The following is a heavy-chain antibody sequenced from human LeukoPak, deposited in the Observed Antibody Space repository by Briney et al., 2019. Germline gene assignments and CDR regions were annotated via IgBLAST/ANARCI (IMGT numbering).Heavy chain of an antibody. Sequence: SSQTLSLTCTVSGGSISSGGHSWNWIRQPPGKGLEWLGYIYQSGSTFYNSALKSRVTISVDRSKNQFSLNLSSVTAADTAVYYCARAIPHYYDSSGYSVDAFDIWGQGTMVTVSS. CDR2: IYQSGST. CDR1: GGSISSGGHS. CDR3: ARAIPHYYDSSGYSVDAFDI. D-gene: IGHD3-22*01. J-gene: IGHJ3*02. V-gene: IGHV4-30-2*01.